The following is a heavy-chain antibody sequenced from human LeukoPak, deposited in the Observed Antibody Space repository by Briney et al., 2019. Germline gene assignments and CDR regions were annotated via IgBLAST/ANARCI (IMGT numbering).Heavy chain of an antibody. CDR2: ISGSGGST. Sequence: GGSLRLSCAASGFTFSSYWMTWVRQAPGKGLEWVSAISGSGGSTYYADSVKGRFTISRDNSKNTLYLQMNSLRAEDTAVYYCAKDETIYDFWSGYNNWFDPWGQGTLVTVSS. CDR3: AKDETIYDFWSGYNNWFDP. V-gene: IGHV3-23*01. J-gene: IGHJ5*02. D-gene: IGHD3-3*01. CDR1: GFTFSSYW.